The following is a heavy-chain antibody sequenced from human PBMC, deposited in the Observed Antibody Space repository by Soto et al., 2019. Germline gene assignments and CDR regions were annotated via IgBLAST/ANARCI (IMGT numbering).Heavy chain of an antibody. J-gene: IGHJ4*02. Sequence: EVQLVESGGGLVKPGGSLRLSCAASGFTFSSYSMNWVRQAPGKGLEWASSISSSSSYIYYADSVKGRFTISRDNAKNSLYLQMNSQSAYDPAVEYWARDHHRSAQWLSPIDSLGQGTLVTVSA. D-gene: IGHD6-19*01. CDR1: GFTFSSYS. V-gene: IGHV3-21*01. CDR3: ARDHHRSAQWLSPIDS. CDR2: ISSSSSYI.